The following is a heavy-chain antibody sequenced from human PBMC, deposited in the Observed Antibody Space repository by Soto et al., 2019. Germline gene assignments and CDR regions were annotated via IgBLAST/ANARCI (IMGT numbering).Heavy chain of an antibody. CDR2: ISYDGSYQ. CDR3: AKNEISDAIRGDAFNF. J-gene: IGHJ3*01. V-gene: IGHV3-30*18. CDR1: GFTFSSDG. D-gene: IGHD2-8*01. Sequence: SLRLYCAASGFTFSSDGMPWVRHAPGKGLEWVAVISYDGSYQYYVDSVKGRFTISRDNSKNTLYLQMNSRRAEDTAVYYCAKNEISDAIRGDAFNFWGQGTMVTVSS.